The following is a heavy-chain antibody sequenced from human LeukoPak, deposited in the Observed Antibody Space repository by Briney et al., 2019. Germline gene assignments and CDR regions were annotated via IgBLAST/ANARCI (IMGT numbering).Heavy chain of an antibody. J-gene: IGHJ6*03. CDR1: GGSISSSNW. Sequence: SGTLSLTCAVSGGSISSSNWWSWIRQPPGKGLEWIGEIYHSGSTNYNPSLKSRVTISVDTSKNQFSLKLTSVTAADTAVYYCARVSWFPGTSYYYMDVWGKGTTVTVSS. D-gene: IGHD1-1*01. V-gene: IGHV4-4*02. CDR3: ARVSWFPGTSYYYMDV. CDR2: IYHSGST.